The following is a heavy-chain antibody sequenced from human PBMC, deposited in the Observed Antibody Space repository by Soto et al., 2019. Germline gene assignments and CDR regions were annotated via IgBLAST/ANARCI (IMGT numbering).Heavy chain of an antibody. J-gene: IGHJ4*01. CDR3: ASQSAPYSSDRYDRGGD. CDR1: GGSISSSSYY. CDR2: IYYSGST. Sequence: SETLSLTCTVSGGSISSSSYYWGWIRQPPGKGLEWIGSIYYSGSTYYNPSLKRRVTISVDRWKHLFSLKLDSVTAADTAVYYCASQSAPYSSDRYDRGGDWGHGTLVSVPS. V-gene: IGHV4-39*01. D-gene: IGHD6-19*01.